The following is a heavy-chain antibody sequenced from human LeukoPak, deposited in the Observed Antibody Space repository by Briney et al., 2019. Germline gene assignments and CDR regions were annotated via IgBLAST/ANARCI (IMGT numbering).Heavy chain of an antibody. D-gene: IGHD2-2*02. J-gene: IGHJ4*02. V-gene: IGHV3-30*02. CDR1: GFTFSSYG. CDR2: IRYDESDK. CDR3: ARDKNQLLYNYFDY. Sequence: PGGSLRLSCATSGFTFSSYGMHWIRQAPGKGLEWVAFIRYDESDKYYADSVKGRFTISRDNAKNSLYLQMNSLRAEDTAVYYCARDKNQLLYNYFDYWGQGTLVTVSS.